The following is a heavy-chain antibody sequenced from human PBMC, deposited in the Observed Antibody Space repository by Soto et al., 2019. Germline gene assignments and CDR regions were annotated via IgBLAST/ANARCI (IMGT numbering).Heavy chain of an antibody. CDR2: IKSKTDGGTT. V-gene: IGHV3-15*07. CDR3: TTEGQSYYHYGMDV. J-gene: IGHJ6*02. Sequence: EVQLVESGGGLVKPGGSLRLSCAASGFTFSNAWMNWVRQAPGKGLEWVGRIKSKTDGGTTDYAAPVKGRFTISRDDKKNTLYLQKNSLKTEETAVYYCTTEGQSYYHYGMDVWGQGTTVTVSS. CDR1: GFTFSNAW.